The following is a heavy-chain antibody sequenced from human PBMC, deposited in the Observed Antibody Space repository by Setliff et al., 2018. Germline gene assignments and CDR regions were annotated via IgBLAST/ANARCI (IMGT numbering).Heavy chain of an antibody. J-gene: IGHJ4*02. CDR3: ARDTMVRGVIIPGMDY. CDR2: INGDGSVA. D-gene: IGHD3-10*01. CDR1: GFAFNTYW. Sequence: PGGSLRLSCAASGFAFNTYWMHWVRQVPGKGLVWVARINGDGSVANYADAVKGRFTISRDNAKNTLSLQMNTLKAEDTAVYYCARDTMVRGVIIPGMDYWGQGTLVTV. V-gene: IGHV3-74*01.